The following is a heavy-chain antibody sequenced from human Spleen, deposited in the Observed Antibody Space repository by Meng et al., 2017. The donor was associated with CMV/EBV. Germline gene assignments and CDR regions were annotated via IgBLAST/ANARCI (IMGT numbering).Heavy chain of an antibody. CDR1: GFTFSSYW. J-gene: IGHJ4*02. Sequence: GGSLRLSCAASGFTFSSYWMHWVRQAPGKGLVWVSRINTDGSSTSYADSVKGRFTISRDNAKNTLYLQMNSLRAEDTAVYYCARQEGAILGLAYWGQGTLVTVSS. V-gene: IGHV3-74*01. CDR3: ARQEGAILGLAY. D-gene: IGHD1-26*01. CDR2: INTDGSST.